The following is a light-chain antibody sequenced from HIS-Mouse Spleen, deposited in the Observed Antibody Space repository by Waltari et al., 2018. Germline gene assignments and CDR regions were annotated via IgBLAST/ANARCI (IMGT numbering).Light chain of an antibody. V-gene: IGLV6-57*02. J-gene: IGLJ3*02. CDR2: EDN. CDR1: SGSIASNY. CDR3: QSYDSSNWV. Sequence: NFMLTQPHSVSESPGKTVTISCTGSSGSIASNYVQWYQQRPGSAPTTVIYEDNQRPSGVPDPFSGSIDSSSNSASLTISGLKTEDEADYYCQSYDSSNWVFGGGTKLTVL.